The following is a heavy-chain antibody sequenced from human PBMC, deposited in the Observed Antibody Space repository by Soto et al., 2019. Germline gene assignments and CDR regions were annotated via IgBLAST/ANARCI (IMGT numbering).Heavy chain of an antibody. J-gene: IGHJ4*02. CDR3: ARDPSSSWDYFDY. V-gene: IGHV3-30-3*01. CDR1: GFTFSHYA. D-gene: IGHD6-13*01. Sequence: GGSLRLSCAASGFTFSHYAMHWVRQAPGKGLEWVAVISYDGSNKYYADSVKGRFTISRDNSKNTLYLQINSLRVEDTAVYYCARDPSSSWDYFDYWGQGTLVTVSS. CDR2: ISYDGSNK.